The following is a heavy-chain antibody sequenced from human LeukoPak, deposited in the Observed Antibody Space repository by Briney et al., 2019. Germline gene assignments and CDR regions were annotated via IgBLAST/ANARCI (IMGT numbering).Heavy chain of an antibody. Sequence: ASVTVSFTSSGYTFTIYGINWVRQAPGQGLEWMGWISAYNGNTTYAQKLQGRVTMTTDTSTSTAYMELRSLRSDDTAVYYCTRGGYDILSGYYYFDYWGQGTLVTVSS. J-gene: IGHJ4*02. D-gene: IGHD3-9*01. CDR3: TRGGYDILSGYYYFDY. V-gene: IGHV1-18*01. CDR1: GYTFTIYG. CDR2: ISAYNGNT.